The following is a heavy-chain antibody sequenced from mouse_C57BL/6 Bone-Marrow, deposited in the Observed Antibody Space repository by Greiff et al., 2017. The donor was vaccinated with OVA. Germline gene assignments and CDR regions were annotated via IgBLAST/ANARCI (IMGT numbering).Heavy chain of an antibody. CDR1: GYTFTDYE. CDR3: TRESDGYYWYFDV. V-gene: IGHV1-15*01. D-gene: IGHD2-3*01. CDR2: IDPETGGT. Sequence: QVTLKVSGAELVRPGASVTLSCKASGYTFTDYEMHWVKQTPVHGLEWIGAIDPETGGTAYNQKFKGKAILTADKSSSTAYMELRSLTSEDSAVYYCTRESDGYYWYFDVWGTGTTVTVSS. J-gene: IGHJ1*03.